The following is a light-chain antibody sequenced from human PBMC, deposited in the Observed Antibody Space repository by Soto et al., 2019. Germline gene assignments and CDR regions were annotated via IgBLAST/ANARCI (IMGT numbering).Light chain of an antibody. CDR2: KAS. Sequence: DIQMTQSPSTLSASVGDRVTITCRASQSISSWLDWYQQKPGKAPKLLIYKASSVESGVPSRFSGSGSGTEFTLTISSLQPDDFATYYCQQFHSFYPTFGQGTKVEIK. CDR1: QSISSW. J-gene: IGKJ1*01. V-gene: IGKV1-5*03. CDR3: QQFHSFYPT.